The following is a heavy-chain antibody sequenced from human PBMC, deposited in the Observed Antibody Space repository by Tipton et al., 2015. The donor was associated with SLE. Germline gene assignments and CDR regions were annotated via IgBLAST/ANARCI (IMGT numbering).Heavy chain of an antibody. J-gene: IGHJ2*01. CDR3: AREFLNPVTTVHYYFDL. Sequence: TLSLTCTVSGGSMSSYYWSWIRPPAGGGLELIGRIYNNENTNYNPSLKSRVTMSVDTSKNHFSLKLISVTAADTAVYYCAREFLNPVTTVHYYFDLWGRGTLVTVSS. CDR1: GGSMSSYY. V-gene: IGHV4-4*07. CDR2: IYNNENT. D-gene: IGHD4-11*01.